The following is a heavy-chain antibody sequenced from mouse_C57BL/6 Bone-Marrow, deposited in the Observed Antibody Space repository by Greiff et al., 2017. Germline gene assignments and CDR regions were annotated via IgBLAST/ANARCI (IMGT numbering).Heavy chain of an antibody. V-gene: IGHV1-81*01. CDR2: IYPRSGNT. Sequence: QVQLQQSGAELARPGASVKLSCKASGYTFTSYGISWVKQRPGQGLEWIGEIYPRSGNTYYNEKFKGKATLTADKSSSTAYMELRSLTSEDSAVYFCARCDGYDVAWFAYWGQGTLVTVSA. CDR3: ARCDGYDVAWFAY. J-gene: IGHJ3*01. CDR1: GYTFTSYG. D-gene: IGHD2-2*01.